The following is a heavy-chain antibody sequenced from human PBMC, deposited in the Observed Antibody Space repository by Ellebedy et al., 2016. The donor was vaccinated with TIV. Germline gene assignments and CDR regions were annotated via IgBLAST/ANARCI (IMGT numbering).Heavy chain of an antibody. CDR3: ATLLRNYDFWSGYYVSDAFDI. D-gene: IGHD3-3*01. J-gene: IGHJ3*02. CDR1: GYTLTELS. CDR2: FDPEDGET. V-gene: IGHV1-24*01. Sequence: ASVKVSXXVSGYTLTELSMHWVRQAPGKGLEWMGGFDPEDGETIYAQKFQGRVTMTEDTSTDTAYMELSSLRSEDTAVYYCATLLRNYDFWSGYYVSDAFDIWGQGTMVTVSS.